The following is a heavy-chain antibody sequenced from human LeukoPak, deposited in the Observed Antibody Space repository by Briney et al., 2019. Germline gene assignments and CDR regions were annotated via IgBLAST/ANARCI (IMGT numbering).Heavy chain of an antibody. J-gene: IGHJ6*04. CDR2: IIPIFGTA. CDR3: ASPTRPTMVRGVTPMWYYYYGMDV. V-gene: IGHV1-69*01. CDR1: GGTFSSYA. Sequence: SVKVSCKASGGTFSSYAISWVRQAPGQGLEWMGGIIPIFGTASYAQKFQGRVTITADESTSTAYMELSSLRSEDTAVYYCASPTRPTMVRGVTPMWYYYYGMDVWGKGTTVTVSS. D-gene: IGHD3-10*01.